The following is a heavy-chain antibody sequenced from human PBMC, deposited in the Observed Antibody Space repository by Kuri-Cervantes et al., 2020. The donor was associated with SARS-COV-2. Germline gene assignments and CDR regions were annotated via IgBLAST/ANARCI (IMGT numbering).Heavy chain of an antibody. CDR3: AREYCSSTSCYGYYYMDV. Sequence: SCKASGYTFSNSDMNWVRQAPGKGLEWVWGVSWNGSRTHYADSVKGRFIISRDNSRNFLYQQMNSLRPEDMAVYYCAREYCSSTSCYGYYYMDVWGKGTTVTVSS. D-gene: IGHD2-2*01. CDR2: VSWNGSRT. J-gene: IGHJ6*03. V-gene: IGHV3-19*01. CDR1: GYTFSNSD.